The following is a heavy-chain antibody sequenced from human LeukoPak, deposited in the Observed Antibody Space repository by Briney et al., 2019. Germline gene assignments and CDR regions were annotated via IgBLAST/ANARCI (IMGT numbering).Heavy chain of an antibody. CDR3: ARDSYDYGDVLKTFDI. D-gene: IGHD4-17*01. V-gene: IGHV3-74*01. CDR1: GFTFSSYW. J-gene: IGHJ3*02. Sequence: HPGGSLRLSCAASGFTFSSYWMHWVRQAPGKGLVWVSRINSDGSSTSYADSVKGRFTISRDNAKSTLYLQMNSLRAEDTAVYYCARDSYDYGDVLKTFDIWGQGTMVTVSS. CDR2: INSDGSST.